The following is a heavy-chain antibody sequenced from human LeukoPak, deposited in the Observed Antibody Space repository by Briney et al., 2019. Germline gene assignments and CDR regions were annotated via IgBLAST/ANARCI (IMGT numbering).Heavy chain of an antibody. CDR2: IYPRDSDT. D-gene: IGHD3-10*01. CDR1: GYTFTHQW. V-gene: IGHV5-51*01. Sequence: GESLKISCKASGYTFTHQWIGWVRQKSGSGLEWMGIIYPRDSDTIYSPSFQGHVTISADTSINTAYLEWSSLEASDTAIYYCARHSDVIGAIWGQGTLVTVSS. J-gene: IGHJ4*02. CDR3: ARHSDVIGAI.